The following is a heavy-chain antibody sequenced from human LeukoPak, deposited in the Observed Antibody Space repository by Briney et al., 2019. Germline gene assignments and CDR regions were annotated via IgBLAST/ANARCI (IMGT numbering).Heavy chain of an antibody. CDR2: INPNTGGP. D-gene: IGHD3-22*01. CDR3: ARKQYPYYDDSRGPLDL. J-gene: IGHJ5*02. V-gene: IGHV1-2*02. CDR1: GYTFTGHY. Sequence: ASVKVSCKASGYTFTGHYIHWVRQAPGQGLEWMGWINPNTGGPNYAQKFQGRVTMTRDTSISTAYMELSRLRSDDTAVYYCARKQYPYYDDSRGPLDLWGQGTLVTVSS.